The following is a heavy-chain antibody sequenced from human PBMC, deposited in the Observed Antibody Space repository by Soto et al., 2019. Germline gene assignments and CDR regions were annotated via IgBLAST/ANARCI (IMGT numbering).Heavy chain of an antibody. CDR1: GGSFSGYY. CDR3: ARGRGRDGYRHPPGFDY. J-gene: IGHJ4*02. Sequence: KPSETLSLTCAVYGGSFSGYYWSWIRQPPGKGLEWIGEINHSGSTNYNPSLKSRVTISVDTSKNQFSLKLSSVTAADTAVYYCARGRGRDGYRHPPGFDYWGQGTLVTVSS. CDR2: INHSGST. D-gene: IGHD3-16*01. V-gene: IGHV4-34*01.